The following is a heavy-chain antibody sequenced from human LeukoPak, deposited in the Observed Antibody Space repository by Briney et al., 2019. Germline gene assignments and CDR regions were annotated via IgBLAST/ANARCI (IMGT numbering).Heavy chain of an antibody. V-gene: IGHV3-23*01. Sequence: PGGSLRLSCAASGFTFSSYAMSWVRQAPGKGLEWVSAISGSGGSTYYADSVKGRFTISRDNSKNTLYLQMNSLRAEDTAVYYCAKDRWEWELGIYYFDYWGQGTLVTVSS. J-gene: IGHJ4*02. CDR1: GFTFSSYA. CDR3: AKDRWEWELGIYYFDY. D-gene: IGHD1-26*01. CDR2: ISGSGGST.